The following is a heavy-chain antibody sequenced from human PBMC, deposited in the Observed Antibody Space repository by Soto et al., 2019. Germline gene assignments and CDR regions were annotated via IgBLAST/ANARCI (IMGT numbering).Heavy chain of an antibody. D-gene: IGHD3-22*01. CDR3: ALFRASYYYDSSGYYGPWKIDY. CDR1: GFTFSSYA. Sequence: EVQLLESGGGLVQPGGSLRLSCAASGFTFSSYAMSWVRQAPGKGLEWVSAISGSGGSTYYADSVKGPFTISRDNSKNTRYLRMNSLRAEDTAVYYCALFRASYYYDSSGYYGPWKIDYWGQGALVTVSS. CDR2: ISGSGGST. V-gene: IGHV3-23*01. J-gene: IGHJ4*02.